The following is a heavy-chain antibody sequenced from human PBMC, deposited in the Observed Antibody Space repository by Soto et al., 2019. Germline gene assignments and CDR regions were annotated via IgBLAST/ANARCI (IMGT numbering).Heavy chain of an antibody. J-gene: IGHJ4*02. Sequence: XATLSLYFAVYGGSFSGYYWSWIRQPPGKGLEWIGEINHSGSTNYNPSLKSRVTISVDTSKNQFSLKLSSVTAADTAVYYCARVGLAARPEARDYWGQGTLVTVSS. CDR3: ARVGLAARPEARDY. CDR1: GGSFSGYY. CDR2: INHSGST. V-gene: IGHV4-34*01. D-gene: IGHD6-6*01.